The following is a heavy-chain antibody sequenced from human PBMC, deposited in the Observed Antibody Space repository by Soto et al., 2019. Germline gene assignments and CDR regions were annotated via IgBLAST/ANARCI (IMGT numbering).Heavy chain of an antibody. Sequence: GGALRLSCAASGFTFSRYNMNWVRQAPGKGLEWVSYVSSSSRTIYYADSVKGRFTISRDNAKNSLFLQMISLRAEDTAVYYCARASYSTSGPVYWCQATLLTVSS. CDR2: VSSSSRTI. J-gene: IGHJ4*02. D-gene: IGHD4-4*01. CDR1: GFTFSRYN. CDR3: ARASYSTSGPVY. V-gene: IGHV3-48*01.